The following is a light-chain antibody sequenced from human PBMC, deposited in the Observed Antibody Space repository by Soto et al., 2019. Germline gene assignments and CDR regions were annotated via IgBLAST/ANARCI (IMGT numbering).Light chain of an antibody. J-gene: IGLJ1*01. V-gene: IGLV2-23*01. CDR2: KGT. CDR3: CSSAPESTYV. CDR1: SSGVGPYNS. Sequence: QSALAQPASMSRTPGQSITNSCTGTSSGVGPYNSVSWYQQPPHRPARVIIYKGTQPPSGVSNRFSGSTSGNAASPTISALQTDDEADYFCCSSAPESTYVCGTGTKATVL.